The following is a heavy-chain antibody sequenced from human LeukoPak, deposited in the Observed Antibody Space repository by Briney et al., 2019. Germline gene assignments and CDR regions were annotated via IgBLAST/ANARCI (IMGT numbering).Heavy chain of an antibody. CDR1: GLTFRSYA. V-gene: IGHV3-30-3*01. Sequence: GRSLRLSCAASGLTFRSYAMHWVRQAPGKGREWVAVISYDVSNKYYADSVKGRFSISRDNSKNSLYLQMNSVRAEDTAVYYCARDLRVTMIVVVITTSYAFDIWGQGTMVTVSS. CDR3: ARDLRVTMIVVVITTSYAFDI. J-gene: IGHJ3*02. D-gene: IGHD3-22*01. CDR2: ISYDVSNK.